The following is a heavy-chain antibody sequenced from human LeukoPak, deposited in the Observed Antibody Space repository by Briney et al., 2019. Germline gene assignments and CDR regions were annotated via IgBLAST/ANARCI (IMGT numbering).Heavy chain of an antibody. D-gene: IGHD2-2*01. CDR3: AKTPSFLVVPHDFDY. V-gene: IGHV3-23*01. J-gene: IGHJ4*02. Sequence: GGSLRLSCAASGFTFSTYPMRWVRQAPGDGRAWVSAISGIVGSRYYADSVKVRLTIPKNNYKIALYLQMNSLRAEGTAVYSCAKTPSFLVVPHDFDYWGQGTLVTVSS. CDR2: ISGIVGSR. CDR1: GFTFSTYP.